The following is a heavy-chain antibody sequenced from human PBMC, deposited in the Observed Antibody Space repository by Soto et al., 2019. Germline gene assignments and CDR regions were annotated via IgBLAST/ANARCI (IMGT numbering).Heavy chain of an antibody. CDR1: GYTFTSYD. CDR2: MNPNSGNT. D-gene: IGHD3-3*01. Sequence: ASVKVSCKASGYTFTSYDINWVRQATGQGLEWMGWMNPNSGNTGYAQKFQGRVTMTRNTSISTAYMALGSLRSDDTAVYYCARRVDYYYYMDVWGKGTTVTVSS. J-gene: IGHJ6*03. CDR3: ARRVDYYYYMDV. V-gene: IGHV1-8*01.